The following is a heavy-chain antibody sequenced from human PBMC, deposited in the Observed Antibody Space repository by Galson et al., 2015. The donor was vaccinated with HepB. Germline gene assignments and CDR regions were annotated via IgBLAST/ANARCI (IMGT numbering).Heavy chain of an antibody. CDR2: IKSKTDGGTT. J-gene: IGHJ3*02. V-gene: IGHV3-15*01. CDR1: GFTFSNAW. Sequence: SLRLSCAASGFTFSNAWMSWVRQAPGKGLEWVGRIKSKTDGGTTDYAAPVKGRFTISRDDSKNTLYLQMNSLKTEDTAVYYCTTFLLGHSYGYYGAFDIWGQGTMVTVSS. CDR3: TTFLLGHSYGYYGAFDI. D-gene: IGHD5-18*01.